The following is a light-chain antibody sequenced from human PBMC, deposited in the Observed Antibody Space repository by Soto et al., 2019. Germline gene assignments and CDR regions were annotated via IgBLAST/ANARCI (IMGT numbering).Light chain of an antibody. Sequence: EIVLTQSPSTLSLSPGERATLSCRASQSVSSTHLAWYQQKPGQAPRLLIYGASSRATGIPDRFSGSGSGTDFTLTISRLEPEDFAVYYCQQYTSSPLTFGQGTRLEIK. CDR3: QQYTSSPLT. J-gene: IGKJ5*01. V-gene: IGKV3-20*01. CDR2: GAS. CDR1: QSVSSTH.